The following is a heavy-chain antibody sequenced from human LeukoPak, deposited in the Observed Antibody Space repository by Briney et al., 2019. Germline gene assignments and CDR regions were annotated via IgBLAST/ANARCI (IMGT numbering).Heavy chain of an antibody. V-gene: IGHV4-59*01. Sequence: SETLSLTCTVSGGSISSYYWSWIRQPPGKGLEWIGYIYHSGSTYYNPSLKSRVTISVDRSKNQFSLKLNSVTAADTAVYYCARMEEGLGYCRGSGYYWLDPWGQGTLVTVSS. CDR1: GGSISSYY. CDR3: ARMEEGLGYCRGSGYYWLDP. J-gene: IGHJ5*02. CDR2: IYHSGST. D-gene: IGHD2-2*01.